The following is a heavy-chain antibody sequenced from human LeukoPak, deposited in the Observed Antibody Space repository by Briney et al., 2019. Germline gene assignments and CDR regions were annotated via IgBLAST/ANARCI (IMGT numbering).Heavy chain of an antibody. CDR3: ARAVEGYDILTGYYPYYFGY. Sequence: SETLSLTCTVSGGSISSGAYYWSWIRQPAGKGLEWIGRVYTSGSTNYNPSLKSRVTISVDTSKNQFSLEVNSVTAADTAVYYCARAVEGYDILTGYYPYYFGYWGQGTLVTVSS. CDR1: GGSISSGAYY. CDR2: VYTSGST. J-gene: IGHJ4*02. V-gene: IGHV4-61*02. D-gene: IGHD3-9*01.